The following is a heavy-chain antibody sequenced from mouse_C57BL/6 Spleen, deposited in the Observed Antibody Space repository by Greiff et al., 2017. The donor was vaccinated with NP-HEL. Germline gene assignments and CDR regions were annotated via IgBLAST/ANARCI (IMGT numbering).Heavy chain of an antibody. CDR3: ARGLLLDAMDY. V-gene: IGHV1-50*01. J-gene: IGHJ4*01. CDR1: GYTFTSYW. Sequence: KQSCKASGYTFTSYWMQWVKQRPGQGLEWIGEIDPSDSYTNYNQKFKGKATLTVDTSSSTAYMQLSSLTSEDSAVYYCARGLLLDAMDYWGQGTSVTVSS. D-gene: IGHD1-1*01. CDR2: IDPSDSYT.